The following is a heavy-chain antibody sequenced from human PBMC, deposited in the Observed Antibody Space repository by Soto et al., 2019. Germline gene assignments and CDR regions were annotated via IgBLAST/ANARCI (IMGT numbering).Heavy chain of an antibody. Sequence: QVQLVQSGAEVKKPGSSVKVSCKASGGTFSSYAISWVRQAPGQGLEWMGGIIPIFGTANYAQKFQGRLIITSDESTSTGETEVRSLRSVDTAVYYCARDRGRVVLAAPSRWFDHWGQETLPTVSS. CDR2: IIPIFGTA. D-gene: IGHD2-15*01. CDR1: GGTFSSYA. V-gene: IGHV1-69*01. CDR3: ARDRGRVVLAAPSRWFDH. J-gene: IGHJ5*02.